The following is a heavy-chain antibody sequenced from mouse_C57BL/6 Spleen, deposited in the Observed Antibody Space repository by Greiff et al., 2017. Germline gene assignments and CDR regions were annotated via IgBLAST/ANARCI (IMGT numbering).Heavy chain of an antibody. Sequence: VMLVESGPGLVQPSQSLSITCTVSGFSLTSYGVHWVRQSPGKGLEWLGVIWSGGSTDYNAAFISRLSISKDNSKSQVFFKMNSLQADDTAVYYCASSYYVPLDYWGQGTTLTVSS. D-gene: IGHD2-12*01. V-gene: IGHV2-2*01. CDR1: GFSLTSYG. J-gene: IGHJ2*01. CDR3: ASSYYVPLDY. CDR2: IWSGGST.